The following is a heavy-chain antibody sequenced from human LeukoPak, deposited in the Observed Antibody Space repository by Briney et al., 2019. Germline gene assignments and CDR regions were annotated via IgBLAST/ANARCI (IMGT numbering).Heavy chain of an antibody. J-gene: IGHJ4*02. CDR3: AKDTHGSSWPYYFDY. D-gene: IGHD6-13*01. CDR1: GFTFSSSW. Sequence: PGGSLRLSCAASGFTFSSSWMSWVRQAPGKGLEWVSAISGSGGSTYYADSVKGRFIISRDNSKNTLSLQMNSLRAEDTAVYYCAKDTHGSSWPYYFDYWGQGTLVTVSS. CDR2: ISGSGGST. V-gene: IGHV3-23*01.